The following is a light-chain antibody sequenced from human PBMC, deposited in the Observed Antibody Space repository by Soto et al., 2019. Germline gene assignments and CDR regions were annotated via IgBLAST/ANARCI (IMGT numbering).Light chain of an antibody. CDR1: SGHSSYI. J-gene: IGLJ3*02. CDR2: LEGSESY. Sequence: QPVLTQSSSASASLGSSVKLTCTLSSGHSSYIIAWHQQQPGKAPRYLMKLEGSESYNKGSGIPDRFSGSSSGADRYLTISSLKSEEEAEYYGETWDSNIHVFGGGTKLTVL. CDR3: ETWDSNIHV. V-gene: IGLV4-60*03.